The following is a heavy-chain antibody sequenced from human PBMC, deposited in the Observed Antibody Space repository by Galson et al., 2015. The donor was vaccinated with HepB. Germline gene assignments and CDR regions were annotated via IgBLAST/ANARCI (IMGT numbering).Heavy chain of an antibody. J-gene: IGHJ4*02. V-gene: IGHV3-33*01. CDR3: ARAPEWLLYYFDY. D-gene: IGHD3-3*01. CDR2: IWYDGSNK. Sequence: SLRLSCAASGFTFSSYGMHWVRQAPGKGLEWVAVIWYDGSNKYYADSVKGRFTISRDNSKNTLYLQMNSLRAEDTAVYYCARAPEWLLYYFDYWGQGTLVTVSS. CDR1: GFTFSSYG.